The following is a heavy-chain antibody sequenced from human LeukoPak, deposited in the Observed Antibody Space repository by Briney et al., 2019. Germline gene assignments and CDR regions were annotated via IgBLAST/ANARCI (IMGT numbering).Heavy chain of an antibody. D-gene: IGHD6-19*01. CDR1: KFTFSSYS. V-gene: IGHV3-21*01. CDR3: ARGRLPWLVPRADYGMDV. J-gene: IGHJ6*02. CDR2: ISSSGTYI. Sequence: GGSLRLSCAASKFTFSSYSMNWVRQAPGKGLEWVSSISSSGTYISYAESVKGRFTISRDNSKNTLYLQMNSLRAEDTAVYYCARGRLPWLVPRADYGMDVWGQGTTVTVSS.